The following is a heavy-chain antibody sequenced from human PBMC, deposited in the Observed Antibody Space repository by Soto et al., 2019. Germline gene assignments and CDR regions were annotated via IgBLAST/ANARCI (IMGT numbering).Heavy chain of an antibody. J-gene: IGHJ4*02. D-gene: IGHD6-6*01. V-gene: IGHV1-18*01. Sequence: QVQLVQSGAELKKPGASEQVSCKASVYTFTSYGISWVRQHPGQGLQWMGWLSDYNGNTNYAQKLQARVNMTTDTSTSTAYMELRSRRSDDTAVYYCASGSRWARVSYFACWGQGTLVTVSS. CDR2: LSDYNGNT. CDR1: VYTFTSYG. CDR3: ASGSRWARVSYFAC.